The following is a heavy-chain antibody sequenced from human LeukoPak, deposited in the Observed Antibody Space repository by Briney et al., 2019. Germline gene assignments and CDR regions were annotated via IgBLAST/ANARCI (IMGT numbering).Heavy chain of an antibody. J-gene: IGHJ4*02. CDR2: INTNTGNP. D-gene: IGHD3-22*01. Sequence: ASVKVSCKASGYTFTSYAMNWVRQAPGQGLEWMGWINTNTGNPTYAQGFTGRFVFSLDTSVSTAYLQISSLKAEDTAVYYCARDVSSGYYALGDWGLDYWGQGTLVTVSS. V-gene: IGHV7-4-1*02. CDR1: GYTFTSYA. CDR3: ARDVSSGYYALGDWGLDY.